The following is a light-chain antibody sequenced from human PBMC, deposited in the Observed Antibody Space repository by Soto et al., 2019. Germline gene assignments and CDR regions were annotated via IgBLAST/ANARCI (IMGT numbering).Light chain of an antibody. CDR2: LNSDGSH. V-gene: IGLV4-69*01. J-gene: IGLJ2*01. CDR3: QTWGSGIVV. Sequence: QLVLTQSPSASASLGASVKLTCTRSSGHSNYAIAWHQQQSAKGPRYLMKLNSDGSHSKGDGIPDRFSGSSSGAERYLTISSLQSEDEADYYCQTWGSGIVVFGGGTKLTVL. CDR1: SGHSNYA.